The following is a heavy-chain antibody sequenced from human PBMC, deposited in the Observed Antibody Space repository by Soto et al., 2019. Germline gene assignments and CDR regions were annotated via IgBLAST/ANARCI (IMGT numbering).Heavy chain of an antibody. CDR3: TRQGSCSGGSCYSIWFDP. CDR2: IRSKANSYAT. D-gene: IGHD2-15*01. Sequence: GGSLRLSCAASGFTFSGSAMHWVRQASGKGLEWVGRIRSKANSYATAYAASVKGRFTISRDDSKNTAYLQMNSLKTEDTAVYYCTRQGSCSGGSCYSIWFDPWGQGTLVTVSS. J-gene: IGHJ5*02. CDR1: GFTFSGSA. V-gene: IGHV3-73*01.